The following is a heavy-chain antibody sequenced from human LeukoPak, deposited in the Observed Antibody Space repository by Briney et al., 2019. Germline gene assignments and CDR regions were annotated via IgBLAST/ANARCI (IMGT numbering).Heavy chain of an antibody. V-gene: IGHV3-30*04. J-gene: IGHJ2*01. CDR1: GFTFSSYA. CDR3: ARSLLPGRWYFDL. CDR2: ISTDGSYK. Sequence: PGGSLRLSCAASGFTFSSYAMTWVRQAPGKGLEWVAAISTDGSYKYHGDSVKGRFTISRDNPMNTLYLQMNGLRPDDTAVYYCARSLLPGRWYFDLWGRGTLVTVSS. D-gene: IGHD2-21*01.